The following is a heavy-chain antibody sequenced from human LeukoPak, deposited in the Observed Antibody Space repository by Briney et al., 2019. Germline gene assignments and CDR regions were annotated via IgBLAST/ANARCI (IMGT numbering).Heavy chain of an antibody. D-gene: IGHD5-18*01. CDR3: ARVGYSYDDAFDI. J-gene: IGHJ3*02. CDR2: ISWNSGSI. Sequence: GRSLRLSCAASGFTFDDYAMHWVRQAPGKGLEWVSGISWNSGSIGYADSVKGRFTISRDNAKNSLYLQMNSLRAEDMALYYCARVGYSYDDAFDIWGQGTMVTVSS. V-gene: IGHV3-9*03. CDR1: GFTFDDYA.